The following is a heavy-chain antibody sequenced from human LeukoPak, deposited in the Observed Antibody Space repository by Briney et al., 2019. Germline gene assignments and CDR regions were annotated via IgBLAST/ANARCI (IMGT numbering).Heavy chain of an antibody. CDR1: GGSFSGYY. J-gene: IGHJ4*02. Sequence: KASETLSLTCAVYGGSFSGYYWSWIRQPPGKGLEWIGEINHSGSTNYNPSFKSRVTISVDTSKNQFSLKLSSVTAADTAVYYCARGVTMIVVPNPYYFDYWGQGTLVTVSS. D-gene: IGHD3-22*01. V-gene: IGHV4-34*01. CDR2: INHSGST. CDR3: ARGVTMIVVPNPYYFDY.